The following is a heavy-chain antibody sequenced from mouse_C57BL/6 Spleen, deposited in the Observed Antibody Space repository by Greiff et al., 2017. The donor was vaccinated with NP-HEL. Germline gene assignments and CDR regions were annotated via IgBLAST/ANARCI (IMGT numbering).Heavy chain of an antibody. CDR1: GYAFSSSW. J-gene: IGHJ4*01. Sequence: QVQLKESGPELVKPGASVKISCKASGYAFSSSWMNWVKQRPGKGLEWIGRIYPGDGDTNYNGKFKGKATLTADKSSSTAYMQLSSLTSEDSAVYFCARGFTTVVEYAMDYWGQGTSVTVSS. V-gene: IGHV1-82*01. D-gene: IGHD1-1*01. CDR2: IYPGDGDT. CDR3: ARGFTTVVEYAMDY.